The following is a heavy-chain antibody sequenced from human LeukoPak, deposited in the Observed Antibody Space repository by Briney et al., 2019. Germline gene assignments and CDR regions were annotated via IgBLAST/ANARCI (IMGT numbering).Heavy chain of an antibody. CDR3: ATTSGYYDSSGYYFSYYFDY. CDR1: GGSFSGYY. CDR2: INHSGST. D-gene: IGHD3-22*01. V-gene: IGHV4-34*01. Sequence: SETLSLTCAVYGGSFSGYYWSWIRQPPGKGLEWIGEINHSGSTNYNPSLKSRVTISVDTSKNQFSLKLSSVTAADTAVYYCATTSGYYDSSGYYFSYYFDYWGQGTLVTVSS. J-gene: IGHJ4*02.